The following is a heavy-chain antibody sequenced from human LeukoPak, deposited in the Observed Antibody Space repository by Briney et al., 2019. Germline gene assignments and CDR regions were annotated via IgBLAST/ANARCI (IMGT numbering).Heavy chain of an antibody. J-gene: IGHJ4*02. CDR3: ARVVPITIFGVVSGDYFDY. CDR1: GDSISSYY. D-gene: IGHD3-3*01. Sequence: SETLSLTCTVSGDSISSYYWSWIRQPPGKGLEWIGYIYYSGSTNYNPSLKSRVTISVDTSKNQFSLKLSSVTAADTAVYYCARVVPITIFGVVSGDYFDYWGQGTLVTVSS. CDR2: IYYSGST. V-gene: IGHV4-59*01.